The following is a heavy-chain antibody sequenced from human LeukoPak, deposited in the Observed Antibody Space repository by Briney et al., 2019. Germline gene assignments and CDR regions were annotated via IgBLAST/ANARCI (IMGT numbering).Heavy chain of an antibody. D-gene: IGHD5-12*01. CDR2: ISGSGGNT. Sequence: GGSLRLSCAASGFTFSSHGMNWVRQAPGKGLEWVSGISGSGGNTYYADSVKGRFTISRDNSKNSLYLQMNSLRAEDTAVYYCARELRLRYWGQGTLVTVSS. J-gene: IGHJ4*02. CDR3: ARELRLRY. V-gene: IGHV3-23*01. CDR1: GFTFSSHG.